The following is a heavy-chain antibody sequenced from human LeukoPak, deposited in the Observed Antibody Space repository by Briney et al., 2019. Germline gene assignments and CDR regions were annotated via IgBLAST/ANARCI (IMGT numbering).Heavy chain of an antibody. D-gene: IGHD3-3*01. J-gene: IGHJ4*02. V-gene: IGHV3-11*04. CDR1: GFTFSDYY. CDR3: ARAPLRFLEWLLPLDY. CDR2: ISSSGSTI. Sequence: PGGSLRLSCAASGFTFSDYYMSWIRQAPGKGLEWVSYISSSGSTIYYADSVKGRFTISRDNAKNSLYLQMNSLRAEDTAVYYCARAPLRFLEWLLPLDYWGQGTLVTVSS.